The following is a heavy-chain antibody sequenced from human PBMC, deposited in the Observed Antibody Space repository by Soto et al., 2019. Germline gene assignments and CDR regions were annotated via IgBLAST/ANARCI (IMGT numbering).Heavy chain of an antibody. Sequence: GGSLRLSCAASGFSFSKYAMHWVRQAPGKGLEWVAVITYDATNEYYADSVKGRFTISRDNSNNTLSLHMSSLRLADTAVYYCARKAVPDFWGQGTLVTVSS. CDR3: ARKAVPDF. V-gene: IGHV3-30-3*01. J-gene: IGHJ4*02. CDR2: ITYDATNE. D-gene: IGHD6-19*01. CDR1: GFSFSKYA.